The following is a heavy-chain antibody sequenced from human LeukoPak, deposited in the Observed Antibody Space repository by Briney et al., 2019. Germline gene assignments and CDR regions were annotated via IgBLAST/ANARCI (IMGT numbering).Heavy chain of an antibody. CDR3: ARDLYDNGYYYGMDV. CDR1: GYTFTSYA. CDR2: INTNTGNP. V-gene: IGHV7-4-1*02. J-gene: IGHJ6*02. Sequence: ASVKVSCKASGYTFTSYAMIWVRQAPGQGLEWMGWINTNTGNPTYAQGFTGRFVFSLDTSVSTAYLQISSLKAEDTAVYYCARDLYDNGYYYGMDVWGQGTTVTVSS. D-gene: IGHD2-8*01.